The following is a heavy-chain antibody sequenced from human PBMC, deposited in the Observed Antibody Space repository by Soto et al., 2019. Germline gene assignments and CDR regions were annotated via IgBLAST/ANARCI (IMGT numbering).Heavy chain of an antibody. Sequence: RASVKVSCKASGYTFTSYGISWVRQAPGQGLEWMGWISAYDGNTNYAQKLQGRVTMTTDTSTSTAYMELRSLRSDDTAVYYCARDTPGYIVATVLSDFDLWGRGALVTVSS. J-gene: IGHJ2*01. V-gene: IGHV1-18*01. CDR3: ARDTPGYIVATVLSDFDL. CDR1: GYTFTSYG. D-gene: IGHD5-12*01. CDR2: ISAYDGNT.